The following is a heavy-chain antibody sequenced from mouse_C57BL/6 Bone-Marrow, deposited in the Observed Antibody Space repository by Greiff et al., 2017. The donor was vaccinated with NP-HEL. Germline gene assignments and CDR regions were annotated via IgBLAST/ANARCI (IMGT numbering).Heavy chain of an antibody. V-gene: IGHV1-81*01. D-gene: IGHD2-5*01. CDR1: GYTFTSYG. CDR3: ARGYSNYYFDY. J-gene: IGHJ2*01. Sequence: VKLQESGAELARPGASVKLSCKASGYTFTSYGISWVKQRTGQGLEWIGEIYPRSGNTYYNEKFKGKATLTADKSSSTAYMELRSLTSEDSAVYFCARGYSNYYFDYWGQGTTLTVSS. CDR2: IYPRSGNT.